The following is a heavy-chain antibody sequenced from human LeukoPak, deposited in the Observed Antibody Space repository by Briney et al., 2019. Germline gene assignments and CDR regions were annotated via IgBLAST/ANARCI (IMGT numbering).Heavy chain of an antibody. J-gene: IGHJ4*02. D-gene: IGHD6-19*01. CDR1: GFTFSDYY. V-gene: IGHV3-23*01. CDR2: ISGSGGST. Sequence: GGSLRLSCAASGFTFSDYYMSWIRQAPGKGLEWASAISGSGGSTYYADSVKGRFTISRDNSKNTLYLQMNSLRAEDTAVYYCAKDFNPRYSSGWFFDYWGQGTLVTVSS. CDR3: AKDFNPRYSSGWFFDY.